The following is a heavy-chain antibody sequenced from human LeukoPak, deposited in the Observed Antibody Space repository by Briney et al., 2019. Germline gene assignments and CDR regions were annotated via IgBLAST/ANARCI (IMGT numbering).Heavy chain of an antibody. CDR2: IGISSGNT. CDR1: GFPFSDYS. V-gene: IGHV3-48*04. CDR3: ARDHNYAFDN. D-gene: IGHD1-1*01. J-gene: IGHJ4*02. Sequence: GGSLRLSCTASGFPFSDYSMNWVRQAPGKGLEWISYIGISSGNTKYADSVKGRFTISADSARNSLYLQMNSLRVEDTAVYYCARDHNYAFDNWGQGTLVSVSS.